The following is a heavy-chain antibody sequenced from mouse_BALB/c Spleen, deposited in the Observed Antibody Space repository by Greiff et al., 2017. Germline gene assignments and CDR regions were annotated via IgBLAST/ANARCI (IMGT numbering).Heavy chain of an antibody. CDR3: AYVGAMDY. J-gene: IGHJ4*01. CDR2: IDPENGNT. Sequence: VQLKQSGAELVRSGASVKLSCTASGFNIKDYYMHWVKQRPEQGLEWIGWIDPENGNTIYDPKFQGKASITADTSSNTAYLQLSSLTSEDTAVYYCAYVGAMDYWGQGTSVTVSS. CDR1: GFNIKDYY. V-gene: IGHV14-1*02.